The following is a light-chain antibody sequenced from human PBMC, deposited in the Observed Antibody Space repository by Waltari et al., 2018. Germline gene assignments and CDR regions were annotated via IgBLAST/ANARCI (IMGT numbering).Light chain of an antibody. V-gene: IGKV1-5*03. CDR2: QAS. J-gene: IGKJ5*01. CDR1: QTIVGW. Sequence: DIQMTQSPSTLSASVGARVTITCRASQTIVGWLAWYQQKPGKAPKLLIYQASSLESWVPSRFSGSGSGTEFTLTISSLQPGDFATYYCQQYNSYPITFGQGTRLEIK. CDR3: QQYNSYPIT.